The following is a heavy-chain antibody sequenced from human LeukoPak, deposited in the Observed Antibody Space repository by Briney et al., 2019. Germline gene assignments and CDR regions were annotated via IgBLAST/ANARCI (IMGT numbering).Heavy chain of an antibody. D-gene: IGHD2-21*02. CDR3: AKSDTYRFDY. V-gene: IGHV3-48*02. J-gene: IGHJ4*02. CDR2: ISSSSSII. CDR1: GFTFSSYS. Sequence: PGGSLRLSCAASGFTFSSYSMNWVRQAPGKGLEWVSSISSSSSIIYYADSVKGRFTISRDNAKNSLYLQMNSLRDEDTAVYYCAKSDTYRFDYWGQGTLVTVSS.